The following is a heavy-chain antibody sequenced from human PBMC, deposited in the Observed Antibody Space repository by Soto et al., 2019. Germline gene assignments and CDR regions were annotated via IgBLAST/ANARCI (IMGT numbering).Heavy chain of an antibody. J-gene: IGHJ4*02. CDR3: ARSGSYSWLPY. CDR1: GFTFSSYA. Sequence: VGSLRLSCAASGFTFSSYAMSWVRQAPGKGLEWVSSISGGVGSTYYADSVKGRFTISRDNSKNTLSLQMNSLRAEDTAVYYCARSGSYSWLPYWGQGTLVTAPQ. CDR2: ISGGVGST. D-gene: IGHD1-26*01. V-gene: IGHV3-23*01.